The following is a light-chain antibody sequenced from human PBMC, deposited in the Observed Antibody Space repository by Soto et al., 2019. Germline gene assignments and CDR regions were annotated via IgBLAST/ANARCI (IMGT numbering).Light chain of an antibody. Sequence: QSALTQPASVSGSPGQSITISCTGTSSDVGGYNYVSWYQQHPGKAPKLMIYDVSNWPSGVSNRFSGSKSGNTASLTISGLQAEDEADYYCSSYTSRSTLVFGGGTKLTVL. CDR2: DVS. CDR1: SSDVGGYNY. CDR3: SSYTSRSTLV. J-gene: IGLJ3*02. V-gene: IGLV2-14*01.